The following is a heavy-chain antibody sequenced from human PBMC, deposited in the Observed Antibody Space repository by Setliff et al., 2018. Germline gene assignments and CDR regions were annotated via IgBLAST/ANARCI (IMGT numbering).Heavy chain of an antibody. D-gene: IGHD3-22*01. CDR3: ARYRNYFDSSGQTQYYFDY. CDR1: GSSFSSYS. V-gene: IGHV4-59*01. J-gene: IGHJ4*02. Sequence: KTSETLSLTCTVSGSSFSSYSWSWIRQPPGKGLEWIGHINTSGTTKYNPSLKSRVTISVDTSKNQFSLNLNSVTAADTAVYYCARYRNYFDSSGQTQYYFDYWGQGTLVTVSS. CDR2: INTSGTT.